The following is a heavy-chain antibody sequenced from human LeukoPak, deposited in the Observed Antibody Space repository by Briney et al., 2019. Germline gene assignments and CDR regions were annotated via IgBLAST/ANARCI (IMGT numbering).Heavy chain of an antibody. Sequence: ASVKVSCKASGYTFTGYYMHWVRQAPGQGLEWMGWINPNSGGTNYAQKFQGRVTMTRDTSISTAYMELSRLRSDDTAVYYCARDPDTAMVTDDYWGQGTLVTVSS. D-gene: IGHD5-18*01. J-gene: IGHJ4*02. CDR3: ARDPDTAMVTDDY. CDR1: GYTFTGYY. CDR2: INPNSGGT. V-gene: IGHV1-2*02.